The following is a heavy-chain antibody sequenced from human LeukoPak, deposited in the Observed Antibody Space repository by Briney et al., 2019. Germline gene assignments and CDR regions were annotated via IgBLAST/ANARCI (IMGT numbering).Heavy chain of an antibody. CDR1: GTTFSSSG. D-gene: IGHD6-19*01. V-gene: IGHV3-30*18. CDR3: AKDEIGAGAGLLDY. CDR2: ISFDGSNK. Sequence: AGTLSLTCALPGTTFSSSGMYWVHQAPGKGLECVAVISFDGSNKYYADSVRGRFTVSRDNSKNTLYLQMNSLRAADTAVYYCAKDEIGAGAGLLDYWGQGILVTVSS. J-gene: IGHJ4*02.